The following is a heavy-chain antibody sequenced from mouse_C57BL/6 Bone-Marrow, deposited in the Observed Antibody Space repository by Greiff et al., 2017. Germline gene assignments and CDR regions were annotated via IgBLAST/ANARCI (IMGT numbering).Heavy chain of an antibody. CDR2: INPSTGGT. J-gene: IGHJ3*01. D-gene: IGHD2-5*01. CDR1: GYSFTGYY. V-gene: IGHV1-42*01. Sequence: EVKLLESGPELVKPGASVKISCKASGYSFTGYYMNWVKQSPEKSLEWIGEINPSTGGTTYNQKFKAKATLTVDKSSSTAYMQLKSLTSEDSAVYYCANSNRFAYWGQGTLVTVSA. CDR3: ANSNRFAY.